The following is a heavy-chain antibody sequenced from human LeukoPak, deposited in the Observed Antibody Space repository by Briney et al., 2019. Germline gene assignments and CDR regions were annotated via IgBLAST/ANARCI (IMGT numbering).Heavy chain of an antibody. CDR2: INHSGST. Sequence: PSETLSLTCAVYGGSFSGYYWSWIRQPPGKGLEWIGEINHSGSTNYNPSLKSRVTISVDTSKNQFSLKLSSVTAADTAVYYCARGPLRGAAAGTTYFQHWGQGTLVTVSS. V-gene: IGHV4-34*01. J-gene: IGHJ1*01. CDR1: GGSFSGYY. CDR3: ARGPLRGAAAGTTYFQH. D-gene: IGHD6-13*01.